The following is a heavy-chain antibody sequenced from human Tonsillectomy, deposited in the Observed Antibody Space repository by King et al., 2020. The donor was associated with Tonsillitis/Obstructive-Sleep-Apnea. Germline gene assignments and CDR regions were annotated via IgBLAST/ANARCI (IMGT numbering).Heavy chain of an antibody. Sequence: VQLVESGGGVVQPGRSLRLSCAASGFTFSSYAMHWVRQAPGKGLEWVAVISYDGSNKYYADSVKGRFTISRDNSKNTLYLQMNSLRAEDTAVYYCARVSGTHCSGGSCPSYFDYWGQGTLVTVSS. D-gene: IGHD2-15*01. CDR3: ARVSGTHCSGGSCPSYFDY. CDR2: ISYDGSNK. J-gene: IGHJ4*02. CDR1: GFTFSSYA. V-gene: IGHV3-30*01.